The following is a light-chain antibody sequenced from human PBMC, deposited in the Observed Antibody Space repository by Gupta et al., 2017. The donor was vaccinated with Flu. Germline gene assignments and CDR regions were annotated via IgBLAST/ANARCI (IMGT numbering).Light chain of an antibody. J-gene: IGKJ2*01. V-gene: IGKV1-33*01. CDR1: QDISNS. CDR2: DAS. CDR3: QQYDALLYA. Sequence: DIQMTQSPSSLSASVGDSVTITCQASQDISNSLNWCQQKPGKAPKLLIYDASHLETGVPSRCIGSGSGTTVTFTISSLQPEDIATDYCQQYDALLYAFGQGTKVDIK.